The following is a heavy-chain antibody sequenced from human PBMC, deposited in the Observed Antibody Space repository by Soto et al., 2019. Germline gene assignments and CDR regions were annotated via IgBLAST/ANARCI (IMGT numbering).Heavy chain of an antibody. CDR3: AREPRYYDSSGYSAFDI. CDR2: IYYRGST. V-gene: IGHV4-59*12. CDR1: GVSISSYY. Sequence: SETVSLTCTVSGVSISSYYWSWIRQPPGKGLEWIGYIYYRGSTNYNPSLKSRVTISVATSKNQFFLKLSSVTAADTAVYYCAREPRYYDSSGYSAFDIWGQGTMVTVSS. D-gene: IGHD3-22*01. J-gene: IGHJ3*02.